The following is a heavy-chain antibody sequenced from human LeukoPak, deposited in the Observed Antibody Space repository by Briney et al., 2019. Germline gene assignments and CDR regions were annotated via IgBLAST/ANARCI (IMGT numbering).Heavy chain of an antibody. V-gene: IGHV3-9*03. CDR3: AKDGGSSSWSDFDY. J-gene: IGHJ4*02. CDR2: ISWNSGSI. CDR1: GFTFDDYA. Sequence: GRSLRLSCAASGFTFDDYAMHWVRQAPGKGLEWVSGISWNSGSIGYADSVKGRFTISRDNAKNSLYLQMNNLRAEDMALYYCAKDGGSSSWSDFDYWGQGTLVTVSS. D-gene: IGHD6-13*01.